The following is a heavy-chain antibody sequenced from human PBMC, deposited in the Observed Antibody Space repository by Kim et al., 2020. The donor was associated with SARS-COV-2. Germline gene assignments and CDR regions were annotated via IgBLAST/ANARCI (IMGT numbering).Heavy chain of an antibody. CDR1: GFTFSSYG. J-gene: IGHJ4*02. CDR3: ARGVSGSAHFDY. Sequence: GGSLRLSCAASGFTFSSYGMHWVRQAPGKGLEWVAVIWYDGSNKYYADSVKGRFTISRDNSKNTLYLQMNSLRAEDTAVYYCARGVSGSAHFDYWGQGTLVTVSS. V-gene: IGHV3-33*01. D-gene: IGHD3-10*01. CDR2: IWYDGSNK.